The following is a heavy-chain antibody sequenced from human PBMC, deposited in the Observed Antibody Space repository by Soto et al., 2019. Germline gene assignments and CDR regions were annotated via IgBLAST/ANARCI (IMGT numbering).Heavy chain of an antibody. CDR2: IYPGDSDT. J-gene: IGHJ6*02. CDR1: GYSFTSYW. D-gene: IGHD6-6*01. V-gene: IGHV5-51*01. Sequence: GESLKISCKGSGYSFTSYWIGWVRQMPGKGLEWMGIIYPGDSDTRYSPSFQGQVTISADKSISTAYLQWSSLKASDTAMYYCARYSSSSYYYYYGMDVWGQGTTVTVSS. CDR3: ARYSSSSYYYYYGMDV.